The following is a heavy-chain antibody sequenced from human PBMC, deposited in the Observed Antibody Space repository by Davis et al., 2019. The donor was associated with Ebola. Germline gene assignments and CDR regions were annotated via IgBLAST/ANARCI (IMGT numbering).Heavy chain of an antibody. J-gene: IGHJ4*02. D-gene: IGHD3-16*01. Sequence: GGSLRLSCAASGFTFDDYAMHWVRQAPGKGLEWVSGISWNSGSIGYADSVKGRFTISRDNAKKLLYLQMNSLRAEDTAVYYCAREGELWITFPDYWGQGTLVTVSS. CDR3: AREGELWITFPDY. CDR2: ISWNSGSI. CDR1: GFTFDDYA. V-gene: IGHV3-9*01.